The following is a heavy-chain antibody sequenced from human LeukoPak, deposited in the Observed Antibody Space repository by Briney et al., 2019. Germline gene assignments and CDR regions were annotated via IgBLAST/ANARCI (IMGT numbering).Heavy chain of an antibody. D-gene: IGHD1-14*01. CDR1: GYSFTSYW. Sequence: GESLKISCKGSGYSFTSYWIGWVRQMPGKGLEWMGIIYPGDSDTRYSPSFQGQVTISADKSITTAYPHWSSLKASDTAMYYCARGPTAGYSYYYMDVWGKGTPVTISS. CDR3: ARGPTAGYSYYYMDV. CDR2: IYPGDSDT. J-gene: IGHJ6*03. V-gene: IGHV5-51*01.